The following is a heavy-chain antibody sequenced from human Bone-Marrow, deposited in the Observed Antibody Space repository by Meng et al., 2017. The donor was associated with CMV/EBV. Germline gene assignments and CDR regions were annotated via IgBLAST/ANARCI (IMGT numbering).Heavy chain of an antibody. CDR1: GFTFSDYS. V-gene: IGHV3-21*06. Sequence: GESLKISCVASGFTFSDYSMNWVRQAPGKGLEWVASISSSGSYMNYAESVKGRFTVSRDSAQNSLYLQMKSLRAEDTAVYYCARDDGSTWAIPYWGPGTLVTVSS. J-gene: IGHJ1*01. CDR2: ISSSGSYM. D-gene: IGHD2-2*01. CDR3: ARDDGSTWAIPY.